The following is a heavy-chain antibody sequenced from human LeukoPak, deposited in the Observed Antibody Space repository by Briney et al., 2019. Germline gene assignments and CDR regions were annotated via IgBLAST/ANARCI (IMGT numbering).Heavy chain of an antibody. J-gene: IGHJ4*02. CDR2: IYYSGST. CDR1: GGSISSSSYY. CDR3: ARPTYSGSYYPFDY. V-gene: IGHV4-39*01. Sequence: NPSETLSLTCTVSGGSISSSSYYWGWIRQPPGKGLEWIGSIYYSGSTYYNPSLKSRVTISVDTSKNPFSLKLSSVTAADTAVYYCARPTYSGSYYPFDYWGQGTLVTVSS. D-gene: IGHD1-26*01.